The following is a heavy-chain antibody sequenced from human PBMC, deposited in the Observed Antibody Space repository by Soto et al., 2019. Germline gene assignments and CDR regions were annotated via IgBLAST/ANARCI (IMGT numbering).Heavy chain of an antibody. CDR2: IYYSGST. Sequence: PSETLSLTCTVSGGSISSGGYYWSWIRQHPGKGLEWIGYIYYSGSTYYNPSLKSRVTISVDTSKNQFSLKLSSVTAADTAVYYCARAKYYYDSRGSCHFDYWGQGTLVTVSS. CDR1: GGSISSGGYY. J-gene: IGHJ4*02. CDR3: ARAKYYYDSRGSCHFDY. D-gene: IGHD3-22*01. V-gene: IGHV4-31*03.